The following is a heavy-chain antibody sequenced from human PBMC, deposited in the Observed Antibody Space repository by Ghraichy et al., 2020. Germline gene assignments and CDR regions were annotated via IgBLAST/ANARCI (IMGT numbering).Heavy chain of an antibody. V-gene: IGHV3-21*01. J-gene: IGHJ3*02. CDR2: ISSSSSST. Sequence: GGSLRLSCVASGFTFSRYSMNWVRQAPGKGLEWLSSISSSSSSTYYSDSLKGRLSVSRDNAINSLFLQMNDLRAEDTAVYYFARGDTTGWTDAFDIWGQGTLVTVSS. CDR1: GFTFSRYS. D-gene: IGHD6-19*01. CDR3: ARGDTTGWTDAFDI.